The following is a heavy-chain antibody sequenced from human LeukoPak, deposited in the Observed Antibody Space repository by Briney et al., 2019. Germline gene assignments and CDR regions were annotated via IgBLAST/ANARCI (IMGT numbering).Heavy chain of an antibody. CDR3: ARGKSSGWKIGFDP. V-gene: IGHV4-39*07. D-gene: IGHD6-19*01. J-gene: IGHJ5*02. Sequence: SETLSLTCTVSGGSISSSTYYWGWIRQPPGKGLEWIGTIYYSGSTYYNPSLKSRVTISVDTSKNQFSLKLSSVTAADTAVYYCARGKSSGWKIGFDPWGQGTLVTVSS. CDR2: IYYSGST. CDR1: GGSISSSTYY.